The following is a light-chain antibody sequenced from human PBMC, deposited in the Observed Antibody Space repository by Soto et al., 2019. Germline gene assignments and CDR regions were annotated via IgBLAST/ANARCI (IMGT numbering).Light chain of an antibody. J-gene: IGLJ1*01. CDR1: SSDVGGYNY. V-gene: IGLV2-8*01. Sequence: QSALTQPPSASGSPGQSVTISCTGTSSDVGGYNYVSWYQQHPGKAPKLMIYEVSKRPSGVPDRFSGSKSGNTASLTVSGLQAEDEADYYCSSYSRVFGTGTKLTVL. CDR3: SSYSRV. CDR2: EVS.